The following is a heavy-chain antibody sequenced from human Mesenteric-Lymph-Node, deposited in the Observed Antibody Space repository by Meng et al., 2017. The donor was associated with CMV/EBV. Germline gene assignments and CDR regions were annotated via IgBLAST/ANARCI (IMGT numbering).Heavy chain of an antibody. CDR1: GFTFSNYV. CDR3: ARDLFDGGELDY. Sequence: CAASGFTFSNYVMHWVRQAPGKGLEWVSSISSGSTYIYYADSVKGRFTISRDNAKNSLYLQMNSLRAEDTAVYYCARDLFDGGELDYWGQGTLVTVSS. D-gene: IGHD3-16*01. J-gene: IGHJ4*02. V-gene: IGHV3-21*01. CDR2: ISSGSTYI.